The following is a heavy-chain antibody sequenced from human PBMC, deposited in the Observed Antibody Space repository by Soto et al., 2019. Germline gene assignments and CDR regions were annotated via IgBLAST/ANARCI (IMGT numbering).Heavy chain of an antibody. CDR3: VRESAVSGTNGFDT. V-gene: IGHV4-30-2*06. CDR1: GGSINTGRSS. CDR2: IYHSGST. J-gene: IGHJ5*02. D-gene: IGHD2-8*01. Sequence: TRSLNCSFLGGSINTGRSSWNWIRQSPGKGLDWIANIYHSGSTYYKPSLSSGVIIAVDRPENQVSLKLSSVAAADTAVYYCVRESAVSGTNGFDTWGPGTLVTHSS.